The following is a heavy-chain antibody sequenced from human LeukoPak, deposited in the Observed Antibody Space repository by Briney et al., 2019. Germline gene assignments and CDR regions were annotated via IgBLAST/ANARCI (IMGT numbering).Heavy chain of an antibody. J-gene: IGHJ1*01. CDR2: ISGSGGST. CDR3: AKDISSGWFLAYFQH. D-gene: IGHD6-19*01. V-gene: IGHV3-23*01. Sequence: GGSLRLSCAASGFTFSSYAMSWVRQAPGKGLEWVSAISGSGGSTYYADSVKGRFTISRDNSKNTLYLQMNSLRAEDTALYYCAKDISSGWFLAYFQHWGQGTLVTVSS. CDR1: GFTFSSYA.